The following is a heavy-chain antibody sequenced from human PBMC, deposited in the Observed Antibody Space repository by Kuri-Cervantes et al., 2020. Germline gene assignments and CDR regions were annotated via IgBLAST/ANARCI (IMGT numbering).Heavy chain of an antibody. D-gene: IGHD3-16*02. CDR1: GFTFGNYA. V-gene: IGHV3-23*01. J-gene: IGHJ3*02. CDR2: ISGSGGST. Sequence: GESLKISCAASGFTFGNYAMSWARQAPGKGLEWVSAISGSGGSTYYADSVKGRFTISRDNSKNTLYLQMNSLRAEDTALYYCARVIYDYVWGTYRDAFDIWGQGTMVTVSS. CDR3: ARVIYDYVWGTYRDAFDI.